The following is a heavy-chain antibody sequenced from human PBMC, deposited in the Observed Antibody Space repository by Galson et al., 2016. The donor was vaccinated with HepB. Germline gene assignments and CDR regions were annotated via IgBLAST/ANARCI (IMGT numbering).Heavy chain of an antibody. CDR2: ISPDGSRI. CDR1: GFTFRSHG. D-gene: IGHD2-15*01. Sequence: SLRLSCAASGFTFRSHGMHWVRQAPGKGLEWLTVISPDGSRIYYADSVKGRFTISRDNVKNTLFLQMNSLRAEDTATYYCAKEGARDGWWSEGVFDNWGLGILVSVSS. V-gene: IGHV3-30*18. J-gene: IGHJ4*02. CDR3: AKEGARDGWWSEGVFDN.